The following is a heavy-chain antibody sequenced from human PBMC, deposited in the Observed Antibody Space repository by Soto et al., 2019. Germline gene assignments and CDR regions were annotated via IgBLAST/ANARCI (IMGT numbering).Heavy chain of an antibody. J-gene: IGHJ3*02. Sequence: ASVKVSCKAPGYSFTSYYMHWVRQAPGQGLEWMGIINPSGGSTSYAQKFQGRVTMTRDTSTSTVYMELSSLRSEDTAVYYCARGIFTEDAFDIWGQGTMVTVSS. CDR2: INPSGGST. V-gene: IGHV1-46*03. CDR1: GYSFTSYY. CDR3: ARGIFTEDAFDI. D-gene: IGHD2-15*01.